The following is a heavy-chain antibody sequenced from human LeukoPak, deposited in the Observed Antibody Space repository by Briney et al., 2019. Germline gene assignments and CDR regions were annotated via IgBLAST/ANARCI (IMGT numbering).Heavy chain of an antibody. Sequence: GRSLRLSCAASGFTFSSYGMNWVRQAPGKGLEWVAVIWYDGSSQYYADTVKGRFTISRDNSNNTLFLQMNSLRAEDTAVYYCARDDRGSYSTNAIDYWGQGTLVTVSS. CDR3: ARDDRGSYSTNAIDY. V-gene: IGHV3-33*01. CDR1: GFTFSSYG. J-gene: IGHJ4*02. D-gene: IGHD1-26*01. CDR2: IWYDGSSQ.